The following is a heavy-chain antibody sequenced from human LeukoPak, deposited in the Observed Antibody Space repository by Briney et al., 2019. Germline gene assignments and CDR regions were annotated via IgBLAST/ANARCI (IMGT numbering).Heavy chain of an antibody. J-gene: IGHJ4*02. V-gene: IGHV1-2*02. CDR1: GYTFDGYY. CDR2: INPDKGAT. Sequence: ASVKVSCKASGYTFDGYYMHWVRRAPGQGLEWLGWINPDKGATKTAQKFRDRVIMTTDKSLATAYMEVINLTSDDTAVYFCTRSSWDCSSGSCYMNMNFDHWGQGSLVTVSS. D-gene: IGHD2-15*01. CDR3: TRSSWDCSSGSCYMNMNFDH.